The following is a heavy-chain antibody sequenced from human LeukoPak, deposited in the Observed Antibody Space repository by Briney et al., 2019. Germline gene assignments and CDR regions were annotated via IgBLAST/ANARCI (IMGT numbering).Heavy chain of an antibody. CDR2: ISGSGGST. Sequence: GGSLRLSCAASGFTFSSYAMSWVRQAPGKGLEWVSAISGSGGSTYYADSVKGRFTISRDNSKNTLYLQMNSLRAENTAVYYCAKRIAAAGTYYFDCWGQGTLVTVSS. CDR3: AKRIAAAGTYYFDC. J-gene: IGHJ4*02. V-gene: IGHV3-23*01. D-gene: IGHD6-13*01. CDR1: GFTFSSYA.